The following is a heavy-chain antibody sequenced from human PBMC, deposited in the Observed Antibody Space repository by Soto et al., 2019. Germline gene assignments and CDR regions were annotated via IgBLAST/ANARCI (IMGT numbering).Heavy chain of an antibody. Sequence: QVQLVQSGAEVKKPGSSVKVSCKASGGTFSSYAISWVRQAPGQGLEWMGGIIPIFGTANYARKFQGRVTITADESTSTAYMELSSLRSEDTAVYYCARDIVRPYLGYDLHAFDIWGQGTMVTVSS. D-gene: IGHD5-12*01. V-gene: IGHV1-69*01. CDR2: IIPIFGTA. J-gene: IGHJ3*02. CDR1: GGTFSSYA. CDR3: ARDIVRPYLGYDLHAFDI.